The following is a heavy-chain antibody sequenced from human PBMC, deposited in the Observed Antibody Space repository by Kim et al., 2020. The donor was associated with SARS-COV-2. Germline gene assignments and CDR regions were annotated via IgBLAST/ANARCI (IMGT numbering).Heavy chain of an antibody. J-gene: IGHJ6*02. V-gene: IGHV3-30*07. Sequence: DSVTGRFTITRDNSKNTLYLQMNSLRAEDTAVYYCARDNSGYDSDYGMDVWGQGTTVTVSS. D-gene: IGHD5-12*01. CDR3: ARDNSGYDSDYGMDV.